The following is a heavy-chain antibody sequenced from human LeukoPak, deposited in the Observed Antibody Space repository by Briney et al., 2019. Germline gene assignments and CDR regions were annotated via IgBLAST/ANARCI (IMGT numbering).Heavy chain of an antibody. CDR1: GFTFSDYY. V-gene: IGHV3-23*01. CDR2: ISGSGGST. CDR3: AKRLTVIAAAGTFDY. Sequence: PGGSLRLSCAASGFTFSDYYMSWIRQAPGKGLEWVSAISGSGGSTYYADSVKGRFTISRDNSKNTLYLQMNSLRAEDTAVYYCAKRLTVIAAAGTFDYWGQGTLVTVSS. J-gene: IGHJ4*02. D-gene: IGHD6-13*01.